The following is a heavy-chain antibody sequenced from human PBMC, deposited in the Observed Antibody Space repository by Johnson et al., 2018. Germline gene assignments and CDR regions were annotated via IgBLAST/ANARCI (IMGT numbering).Heavy chain of an antibody. J-gene: IGHJ6*03. CDR2: ISNDGTNK. V-gene: IGHV3-30*03. Sequence: QWVRQAPGKGLELVALISNDGTNKYHAESVKGRFTISRDNSKNTLYLQMNSLRAEDTAVYYCTREYYDTTNYYYYYYMDVCGKGTTVTVSS. CDR3: TREYYDTTNYYYYYYMDV. D-gene: IGHD3-9*01.